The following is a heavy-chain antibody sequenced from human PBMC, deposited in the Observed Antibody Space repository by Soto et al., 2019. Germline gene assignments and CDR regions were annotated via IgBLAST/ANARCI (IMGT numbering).Heavy chain of an antibody. D-gene: IGHD4-17*01. V-gene: IGHV4-34*01. CDR1: GGSFSGYY. J-gene: IGHJ3*02. Sequence: SETLSLTCAVYGGSFSGYYWSWIRQPPGKGLEWIGEINHSGSTNYNPSLKSRVTISVDTSKNQFSLKLSSVTAADTAVYYCARDAGGLTTVVTSDPPFFYIWGQGTMVTVSS. CDR3: ARDAGGLTTVVTSDPPFFYI. CDR2: INHSGST.